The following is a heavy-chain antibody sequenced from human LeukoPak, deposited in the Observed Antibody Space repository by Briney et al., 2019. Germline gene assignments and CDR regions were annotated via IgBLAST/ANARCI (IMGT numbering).Heavy chain of an antibody. CDR2: ISFDGRNK. Sequence: GGSLRLSCAASGFTFGSYGMHWVRQAPGKGLEWVAVISFDGRNKYFGDSVKGRFSISRDNSKNTLSLQMSSLRPEDTAVYYCVKGGHSVTIFDYWGRGTLVTVSS. CDR3: VKGGHSVTIFDY. V-gene: IGHV3-30*18. D-gene: IGHD4-17*01. J-gene: IGHJ4*02. CDR1: GFTFGSYG.